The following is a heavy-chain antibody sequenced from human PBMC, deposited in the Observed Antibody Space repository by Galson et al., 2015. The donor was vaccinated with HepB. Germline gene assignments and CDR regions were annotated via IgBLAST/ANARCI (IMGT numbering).Heavy chain of an antibody. J-gene: IGHJ5*02. D-gene: IGHD6-13*01. CDR1: GYSFSNYW. CDR2: IDPSDSYT. CDR3: ARGDSSSRPWSYFDP. Sequence: QSGAEVKKPGESLRISCKGSGYSFSNYWITWVRQMPGKDLEWMGRIDPSDSYTNYSPSFQGHVTISGDKSISTAYLQWSSLKASDTAMYYCARGDSSSRPWSYFDPWGQGTLVTVSS. V-gene: IGHV5-10-1*01.